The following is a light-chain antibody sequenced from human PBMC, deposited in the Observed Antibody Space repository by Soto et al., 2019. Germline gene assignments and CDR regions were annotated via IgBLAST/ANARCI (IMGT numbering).Light chain of an antibody. CDR1: SSDDGSYNL. CDR2: EGS. J-gene: IGLJ3*02. V-gene: IGLV2-23*01. CDR3: CSYAGSWV. Sequence: QSALAQPASVSGSPGQSITMSCTGTSSDDGSYNLVSWYQQHPGKAPKLMIYEGSKRPSGVSNRFSGSKSGNTASLTISGLQAEDEADYYCCSYAGSWVFGGGTKVTVL.